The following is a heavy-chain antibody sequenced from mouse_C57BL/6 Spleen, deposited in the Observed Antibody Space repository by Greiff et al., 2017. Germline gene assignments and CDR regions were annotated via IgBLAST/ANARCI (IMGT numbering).Heavy chain of an antibody. CDR3: ARSVGGRSPYWYCDV. Sequence: VQLQQSGAELVKPGASVKLSCTASGFNIKDYYMHWVKQRTEQGLEWIGRIDPEDGETKYAPKFQGKATITADTSSNTAYLQLSSLTSEDTSVYYCARSVGGRSPYWYCDVWGTGTTVTVSS. D-gene: IGHD1-1*01. CDR1: GFNIKDYY. J-gene: IGHJ1*03. V-gene: IGHV14-2*01. CDR2: IDPEDGET.